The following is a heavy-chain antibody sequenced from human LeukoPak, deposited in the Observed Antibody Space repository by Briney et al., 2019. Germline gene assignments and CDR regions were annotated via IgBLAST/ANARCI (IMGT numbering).Heavy chain of an antibody. Sequence: ASVRVSCKASGYTFTSYAMHWVRQAPGQRLEWMGWINAGNGNTKYSQEFQGRVTITRDTSASTAYMELSSLRSEDMAVYYCARALRFLDYYYMDVWGKGTTVTVSS. CDR2: INAGNGNT. CDR3: ARALRFLDYYYMDV. V-gene: IGHV1-3*03. D-gene: IGHD3-3*01. CDR1: GYTFTSYA. J-gene: IGHJ6*03.